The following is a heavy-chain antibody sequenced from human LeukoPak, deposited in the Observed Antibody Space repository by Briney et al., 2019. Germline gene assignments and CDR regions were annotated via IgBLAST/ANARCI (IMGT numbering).Heavy chain of an antibody. CDR3: TIMHRYYDGSGYWVQ. CDR1: GFTFSSYA. CDR2: ISTSGGST. Sequence: GGSLRLSCAASGFTFSSYAMSWVRQAPGKGLEWASGISTSGGSTSYADSVKGRFTISRDNPRNTLYMQMNSMRAEDTAVYYCTIMHRYYDGSGYWVQWGQGTLVTVSS. D-gene: IGHD3-22*01. J-gene: IGHJ4*02. V-gene: IGHV3-23*01.